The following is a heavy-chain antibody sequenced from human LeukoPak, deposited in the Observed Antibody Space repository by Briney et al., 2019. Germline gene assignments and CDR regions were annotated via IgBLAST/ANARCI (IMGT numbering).Heavy chain of an antibody. D-gene: IGHD2-21*02. CDR2: ISYDGSNK. V-gene: IGHV3-30-3*01. CDR1: GFTLNNYA. CDR3: ASKWYCGGDCYYQIDF. J-gene: IGHJ4*02. Sequence: GGSLRLSCAASGFTLNNYAMHWVRQAPGKGLEWVAVISYDGSNKYYADSVKGRFTISRDNSKNTLYLQMNSLRAEDTALYYCASKWYCGGDCYYQIDFWGQGTLVTVSS.